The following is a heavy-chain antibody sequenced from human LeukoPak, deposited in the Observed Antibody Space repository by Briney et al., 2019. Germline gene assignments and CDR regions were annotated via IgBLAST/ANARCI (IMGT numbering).Heavy chain of an antibody. CDR1: GGSISSSSYY. CDR2: INHSGST. Sequence: PSETLSLTCTVSGGSISSSSYYWGWIRQPPGKGLEWIGEINHSGSTNCNPSLKSRVTISVDTSKNQFSLKLSSVTAADTAVYYCARGAIVGAYSWGQGTLVTVSS. J-gene: IGHJ4*02. D-gene: IGHD1-26*01. V-gene: IGHV4-39*07. CDR3: ARGAIVGAYS.